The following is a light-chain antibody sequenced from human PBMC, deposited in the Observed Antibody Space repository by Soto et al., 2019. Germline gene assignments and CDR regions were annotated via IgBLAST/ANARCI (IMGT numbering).Light chain of an antibody. CDR1: QSVSSSY. Sequence: EIVLTQSPGTLSLSPGERATLSCRASQSVSSSYLAWYQQKPGQAPGLLIYGASSRATGIPDRFSGSGSGTDFTLTISSLEPEDFAVYYCQQRSNWLITFGQGTRLEIK. J-gene: IGKJ5*01. CDR3: QQRSNWLIT. V-gene: IGKV3D-20*02. CDR2: GAS.